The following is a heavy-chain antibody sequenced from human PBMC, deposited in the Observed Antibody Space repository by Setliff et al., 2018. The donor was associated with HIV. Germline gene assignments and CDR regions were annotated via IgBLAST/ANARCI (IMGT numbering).Heavy chain of an antibody. CDR2: INTGNGST. J-gene: IGHJ6*02. D-gene: IGHD6-13*01. CDR1: GYIFTNYA. V-gene: IGHV1-3*04. CDR3: ARPDSRWYARGWDPLYGMDV. Sequence: ASVKVSCKASGYIFTNYAMQWVRQAPGQGLEWMGWINTGNGSTKYSQKFQGRVTISRDTFASTAYMYLSSLRSEDTAVYYCARPDSRWYARGWDPLYGMDVWGQGTTVTVSS.